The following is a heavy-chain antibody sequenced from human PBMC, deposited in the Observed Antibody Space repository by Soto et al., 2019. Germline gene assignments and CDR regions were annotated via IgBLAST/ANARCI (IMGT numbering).Heavy chain of an antibody. CDR2: ISGSGGST. CDR1: GFTFSSYA. V-gene: IGHV3-23*01. J-gene: IGHJ4*02. Sequence: GGSLRLSCAASGFTFSSYAMSWVRQAPGKGLEWVSAISGSGGSTYYADSVKGRFTISRDNSKNTLYLQMNSLRAEDTAVYYCAKSPVYDSSGYYFDYFDYWGQGTLVTVSS. D-gene: IGHD3-22*01. CDR3: AKSPVYDSSGYYFDYFDY.